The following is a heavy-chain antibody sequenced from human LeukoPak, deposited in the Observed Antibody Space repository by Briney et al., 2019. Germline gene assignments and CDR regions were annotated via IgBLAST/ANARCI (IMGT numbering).Heavy chain of an antibody. V-gene: IGHV3-74*03. CDR1: GFTFSSYW. D-gene: IGHD1-26*01. Sequence: GGSLRLSCVASGFTFSSYWMHWVRQAPGKGLVWVLRINTDGSSTTYADSVKGRFTISRDNAKNTLFLQMNSLRAEDTAVYYCGRARVGATVVSPAVGFWGQGTLVTVSS. J-gene: IGHJ4*02. CDR2: INTDGSST. CDR3: GRARVGATVVSPAVGF.